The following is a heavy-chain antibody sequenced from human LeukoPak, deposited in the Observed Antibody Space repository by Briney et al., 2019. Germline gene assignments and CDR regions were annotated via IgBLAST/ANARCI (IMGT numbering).Heavy chain of an antibody. J-gene: IGHJ4*02. D-gene: IGHD1-26*01. Sequence: PGGSLRLSCAASGFTFSSYSMNWVRQAPGKGLEWVSYISSGSTIYYADSVKGRFTISRDNAKNSLYLQMNSLRAEDTAVYYCARDLVGYSGSYEGSNYWGQGTLVTVSS. V-gene: IGHV3-48*04. CDR1: GFTFSSYS. CDR3: ARDLVGYSGSYEGSNY. CDR2: ISSGSTI.